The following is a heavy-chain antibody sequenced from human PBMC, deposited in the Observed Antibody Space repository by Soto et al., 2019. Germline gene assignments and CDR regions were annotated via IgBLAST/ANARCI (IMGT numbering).Heavy chain of an antibody. CDR3: ARKGRADGDLRVGAFDI. J-gene: IGHJ3*02. V-gene: IGHV4-59*01. CDR2: IYYSGST. CDR1: GGSISSYY. D-gene: IGHD4-17*01. Sequence: QVQLQESGPGLVKPSETLSLTCTVSGGSISSYYWSWIRQPPGKGLEWIGYIYYSGSTNYNPSLKSRVTISVDTSKNQFSLKLSSVTAADTAVYYCARKGRADGDLRVGAFDIWGQGTMVTVSS.